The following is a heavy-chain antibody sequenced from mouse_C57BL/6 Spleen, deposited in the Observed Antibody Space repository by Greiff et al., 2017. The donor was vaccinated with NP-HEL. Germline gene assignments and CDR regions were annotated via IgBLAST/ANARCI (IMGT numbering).Heavy chain of an antibody. J-gene: IGHJ3*01. D-gene: IGHD4-1*01. CDR1: GFSLSTSGMG. CDR3: ARREETGAEFAY. CDR2: IYWDDDK. V-gene: IGHV8-12*01. Sequence: VKLMESGPGILQSSQTLSLTCSFSGFSLSTSGMGVSWIRQPSGKGLEWLAHIYWDDDKRFNPALKSRLTISKDTSRNQVFLKITSVDTADTATYYCARREETGAEFAYWGQGTLVTVSA.